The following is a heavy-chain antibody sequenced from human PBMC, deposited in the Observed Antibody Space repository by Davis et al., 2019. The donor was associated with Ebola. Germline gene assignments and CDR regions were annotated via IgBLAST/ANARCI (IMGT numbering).Heavy chain of an antibody. Sequence: ASVKVSCKASGYIFTSYAMHWVRQAPGQRLEWMGWINAGNGDTKYSQKFRDRVTITRDTSASTAYMELRSLRSDDTAVYYCARGITMIVVNNWFDPWGQGTLVTVSS. J-gene: IGHJ5*02. D-gene: IGHD3-22*01. CDR2: INAGNGDT. V-gene: IGHV1-3*01. CDR3: ARGITMIVVNNWFDP. CDR1: GYIFTSYA.